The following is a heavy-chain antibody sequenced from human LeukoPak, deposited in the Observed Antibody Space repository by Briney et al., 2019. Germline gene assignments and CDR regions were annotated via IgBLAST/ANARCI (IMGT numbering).Heavy chain of an antibody. CDR1: GYTFTGHY. J-gene: IGHJ4*02. V-gene: IGHV1-2*02. CDR3: AREGRDGYKGQFHFDY. Sequence: ASVKVSCKASGYTFTGHYMHWVRQAPGQGLEWMGWINPRTGGGDYVQKFQGRVTMTTDTSISTAYMELSSLKSDDTAVYYCAREGRDGYKGQFHFDYWGQGALVTVSS. CDR2: INPRTGGG. D-gene: IGHD5-24*01.